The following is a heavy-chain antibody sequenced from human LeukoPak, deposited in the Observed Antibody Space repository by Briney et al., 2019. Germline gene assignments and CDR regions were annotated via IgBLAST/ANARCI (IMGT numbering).Heavy chain of an antibody. CDR3: ARDQYSSSWYVGAFDY. J-gene: IGHJ4*02. V-gene: IGHV3-64*01. CDR2: ISSNGGST. CDR1: GFTFSSYA. D-gene: IGHD6-13*01. Sequence: GGSLRLSCAVSGFTFSSYAMYWVRQAPGKGLEYVSAISSNGGSTYYANSVKGRFTISRDNSKNTLYLQMGSLRAEDMAVYYCARDQYSSSWYVGAFDYWGQGTLVTVSS.